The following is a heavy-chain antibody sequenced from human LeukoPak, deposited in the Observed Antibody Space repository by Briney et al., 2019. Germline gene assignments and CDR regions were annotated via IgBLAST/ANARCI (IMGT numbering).Heavy chain of an antibody. CDR3: AGGDLEWLFHGGFDY. CDR1: GFTFSSYS. D-gene: IGHD3-3*01. Sequence: GGSLRLSCAASGFTFSSYSMNWVRRAPGKGLEWVSYISSSSSTIYYADSVKGRFTISRDNAKSSLYLQMNSLRAEDTAVYYCAGGDLEWLFHGGFDYWGQGTLVTVSS. J-gene: IGHJ4*02. CDR2: ISSSSSTI. V-gene: IGHV3-48*01.